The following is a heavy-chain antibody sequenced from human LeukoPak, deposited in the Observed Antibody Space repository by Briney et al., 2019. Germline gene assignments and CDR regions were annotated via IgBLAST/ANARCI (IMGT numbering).Heavy chain of an antibody. CDR1: GFTFSSYW. D-gene: IGHD5-18*01. CDR2: INSDGSST. Sequence: QPGGSLLLSCAASGFTFSSYWMHWVRPATGKGLVGVSRINSDGSSTSNADSVKGRFTISRDNAKNTLYLQMNSLRAEDTAVYYCARGGYSYGNFDYWGQGTLVTVSS. J-gene: IGHJ4*02. V-gene: IGHV3-74*01. CDR3: ARGGYSYGNFDY.